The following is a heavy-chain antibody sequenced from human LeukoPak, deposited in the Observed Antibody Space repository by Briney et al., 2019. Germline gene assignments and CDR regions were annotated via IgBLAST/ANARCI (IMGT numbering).Heavy chain of an antibody. V-gene: IGHV3-49*04. J-gene: IGHJ6*03. D-gene: IGHD7-27*01. CDR1: GFTFSSYA. CDR3: WGNYYYYMDV. Sequence: GGSLRLSCAASGFTFSSYAMSWVRQAPGKGLEWVGFIRSKAYGGTTEYAASVKGRFTISRDDSKSIAYLQMNSLKTEDTAVYYCWGNYYYYMDVWGKGTTVTVSS. CDR2: IRSKAYGGTT.